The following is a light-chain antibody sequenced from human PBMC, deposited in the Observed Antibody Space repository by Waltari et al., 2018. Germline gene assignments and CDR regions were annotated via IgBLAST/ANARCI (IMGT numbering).Light chain of an antibody. CDR3: MQTTHFPRT. Sequence: DVVLTQTPLSSPVTLGQPASISCRSSQALVHSNGNTYLNWVQQRPGQPPRLLIYNISNLFSGVPERFSGSGAGTDFTLKISRVEAEDVAVYYCMQTTHFPRTFGQGTKVEIK. J-gene: IGKJ1*01. V-gene: IGKV2-24*01. CDR2: NIS. CDR1: QALVHSNGNTY.